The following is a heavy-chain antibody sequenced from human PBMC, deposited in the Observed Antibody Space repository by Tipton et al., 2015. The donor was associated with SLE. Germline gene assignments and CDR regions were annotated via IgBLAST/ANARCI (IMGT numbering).Heavy chain of an antibody. CDR3: AGDLSWLPTVVFDY. CDR1: GFTFSSYG. CDR2: IRYDGSNK. D-gene: IGHD5-12*01. J-gene: IGHJ4*02. Sequence: SLRLSCAASGFTFSSYGMHWVRQAPGKGLEWVAFIRYDGSNKYYADSVKGRFTISRDNSKNTLYLQMNSLRAEDTAVYYCAGDLSWLPTVVFDYWGQGTLVTVSS. V-gene: IGHV3-30*02.